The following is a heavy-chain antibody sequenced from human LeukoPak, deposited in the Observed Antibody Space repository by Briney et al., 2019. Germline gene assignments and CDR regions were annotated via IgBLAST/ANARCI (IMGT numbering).Heavy chain of an antibody. V-gene: IGHV4-59*12. CDR1: GGSISSYY. D-gene: IGHD5-24*01. CDR3: AGGIGYMNFDY. Sequence: SETLSLTCTVSGGSISSYYWSWIRQPPGKGLEWIGYIYYSGSTNYNPSLKSRVTMSVDTSKNQFSLRLSSMTAADTAMYFCAGGIGYMNFDYWGQGTLVTASS. CDR2: IYYSGST. J-gene: IGHJ4*02.